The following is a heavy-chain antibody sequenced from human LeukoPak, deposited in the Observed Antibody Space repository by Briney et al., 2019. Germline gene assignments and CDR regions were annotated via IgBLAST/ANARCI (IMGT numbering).Heavy chain of an antibody. CDR1: GFTFSSYW. CDR2: IKQDGSEK. CDR3: ARDFAIVVGATDY. D-gene: IGHD1-26*01. V-gene: IGHV3-7*01. Sequence: GGSLRLXCAASGFTFSSYWMTWVRQAPGKGLEWVANIKQDGSEKFYVDSVKGRFTISRDNAKSSLYLQMNSLRVEDTAVYYCARDFAIVVGATDYWGQGTLVTVSS. J-gene: IGHJ4*02.